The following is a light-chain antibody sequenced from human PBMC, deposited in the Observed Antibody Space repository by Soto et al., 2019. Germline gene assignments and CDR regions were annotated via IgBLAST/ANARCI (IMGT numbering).Light chain of an antibody. CDR2: DAS. CDR3: QQYNNWPPWT. J-gene: IGKJ1*01. CDR1: QSVSSN. V-gene: IGKV3-15*01. Sequence: ERALTQSPVTLSVSPGERATLSCRASQSVSSNLAWYQQKPGQAPRLLIYDASSRATGVPARFSGSGSGTEFTLTISSLQSEDFAVYYCQQYNNWPPWTFGQGTKVDTK.